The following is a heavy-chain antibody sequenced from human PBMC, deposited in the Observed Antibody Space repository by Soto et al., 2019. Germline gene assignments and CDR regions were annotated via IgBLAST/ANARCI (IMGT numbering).Heavy chain of an antibody. CDR2: IYHRGRT. D-gene: IGHD6-19*01. CDR3: AGRYCSGGRCHSLGMDI. Sequence: QVQLQESGPGLVKPSGTLSLTCDVYGGSINNGNSWSWVRQAPGRGLEWIWEIYHRGRTDYNPYLKSRGTITVDRANNQVSLTLSSVTAADRDIYDCAGRYCSGGRCHSLGMDIWGQGTTVTVSP. CDR1: GGSINNGNS. J-gene: IGHJ6*01. V-gene: IGHV4-4*02.